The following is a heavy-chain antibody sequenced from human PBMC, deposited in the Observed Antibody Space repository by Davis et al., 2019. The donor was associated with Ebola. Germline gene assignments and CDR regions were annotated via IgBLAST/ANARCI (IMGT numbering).Heavy chain of an antibody. D-gene: IGHD3-3*01. CDR1: GFTFSGSA. J-gene: IGHJ6*02. CDR2: IRSKANSYAT. V-gene: IGHV3-73*01. Sequence: GGSLRLSCAASGFTFSGSAMHWVRQASGKGLEWVGRIRSKANSYATAYAASVKGRFTISRDDSKNTAYLQMNSLKTEDTAVYYCTTTYYDFWSGDYYYYYGMDVWGQGTTVTVSS. CDR3: TTTYYDFWSGDYYYYYGMDV.